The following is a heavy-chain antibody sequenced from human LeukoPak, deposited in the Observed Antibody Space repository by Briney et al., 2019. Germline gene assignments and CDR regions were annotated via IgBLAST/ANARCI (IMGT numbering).Heavy chain of an antibody. CDR2: ISSSSSTI. CDR1: GFTFNIYE. V-gene: IGHV3-48*01. CDR3: ARVRSGWYSDY. D-gene: IGHD6-19*01. Sequence: GGSLRLSCAASGFTFNIYEMNWVRQAPGKGLEWVSYISSSSSTIYYADSVKGRFTISRDNAKNSLYLQMNSLRAEDTAVYYCARVRSGWYSDYWGQGTLVTVSS. J-gene: IGHJ4*02.